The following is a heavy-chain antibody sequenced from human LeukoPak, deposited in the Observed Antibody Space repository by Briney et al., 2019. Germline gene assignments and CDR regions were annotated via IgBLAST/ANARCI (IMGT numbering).Heavy chain of an antibody. CDR1: GFTFSDYY. CDR3: AREGNYYYMDV. V-gene: IGHV3-11*04. CDR2: NSSSGNTI. Sequence: PGGSLRLSCAASGFTFSDYYMSWIRQAPAKGLERVSYNSSSGNTIYYADSVKDRFNISRDNAKNSLYLKMNSLRAEDTAVYYCAREGNYYYMDVWGKGTTVTVSS. J-gene: IGHJ6*03.